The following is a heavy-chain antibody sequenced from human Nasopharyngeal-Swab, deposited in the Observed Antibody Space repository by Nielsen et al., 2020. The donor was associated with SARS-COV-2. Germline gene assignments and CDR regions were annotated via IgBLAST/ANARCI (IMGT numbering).Heavy chain of an antibody. D-gene: IGHD3-3*01. Sequence: RQAPGKGLEWIGTIYYSGSTYYNASLKSRVTISVETSMNQFSMKLSSVTAADTAVYYCARHKEEWHIPGYMDVWGKGTTVTVSS. CDR2: IYYSGST. CDR3: ARHKEEWHIPGYMDV. V-gene: IGHV4-39*01. J-gene: IGHJ6*03.